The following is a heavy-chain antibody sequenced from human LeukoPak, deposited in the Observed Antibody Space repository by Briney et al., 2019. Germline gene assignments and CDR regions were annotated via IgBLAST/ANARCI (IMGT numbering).Heavy chain of an antibody. CDR1: GYTFTSYY. CDR2: INPNSGGT. J-gene: IGHJ4*02. Sequence: LWASVTVSCKASGYTFTSYYMHWVRQAPGQGLEWMGIINPNSGGTNYAQKFQGRVTMTRDTSISTAYMELSRLRSDDTAVYYCARGQGFLEWLSLDYWGQGTLVTVSS. D-gene: IGHD3-3*01. V-gene: IGHV1-2*02. CDR3: ARGQGFLEWLSLDY.